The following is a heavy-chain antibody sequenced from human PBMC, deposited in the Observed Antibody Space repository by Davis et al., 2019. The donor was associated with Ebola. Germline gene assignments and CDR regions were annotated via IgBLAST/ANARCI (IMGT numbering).Heavy chain of an antibody. V-gene: IGHV1-3*01. J-gene: IGHJ4*02. CDR2: INAGNGNT. D-gene: IGHD4-11*01. Sequence: AASVKVSCKASGYTFTSYAMHWVRQAPGQRLEWMGWINAGNGNTKYSQKFQGRVTITRDTSASTAYMELSSLRSEDTAVYYCASDYSDYGEGHFDYWGQGTLVTVSS. CDR3: ASDYSDYGEGHFDY. CDR1: GYTFTSYA.